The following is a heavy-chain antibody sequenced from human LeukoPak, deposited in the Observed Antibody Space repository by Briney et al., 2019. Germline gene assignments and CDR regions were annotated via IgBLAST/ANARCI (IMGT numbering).Heavy chain of an antibody. V-gene: IGHV4-59*01. D-gene: IGHD6-19*01. CDR2: IYYSGST. J-gene: IGHJ5*02. Sequence: PSETLSPTCTVSGGSISSYYWSWIRQPPGKGLEWIGYIYYSGSTNYNPSLKSRVTISVDTSKNQFSLKLSSVTAADTAVYYCAKLAVARYNWFDPWGQGTLVTVSS. CDR3: AKLAVARYNWFDP. CDR1: GGSISSYY.